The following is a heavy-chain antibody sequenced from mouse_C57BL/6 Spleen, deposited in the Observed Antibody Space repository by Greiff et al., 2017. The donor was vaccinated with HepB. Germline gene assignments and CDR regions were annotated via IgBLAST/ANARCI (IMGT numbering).Heavy chain of an antibody. V-gene: IGHV1-80*01. D-gene: IGHD2-4*01. Sequence: QVQLKESGAELVKPGASVKISCKASGYAFSSYWMNWVKQRPGKGLEWIGQIYPGDGDTNYNGKFKGKATLTADKSSSTAYMQLSSLTSEDSAVYFCARYSNYEPDDYAMDYWGQGTSVTVSS. J-gene: IGHJ4*01. CDR3: ARYSNYEPDDYAMDY. CDR2: IYPGDGDT. CDR1: GYAFSSYW.